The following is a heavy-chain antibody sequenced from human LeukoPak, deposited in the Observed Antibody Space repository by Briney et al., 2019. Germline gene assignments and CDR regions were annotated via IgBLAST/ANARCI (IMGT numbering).Heavy chain of an antibody. V-gene: IGHV3-33*06. CDR3: AKTYSRESGYDFFFHY. Sequence: PGGSLRLSCAASGFSFSNYGFHWVRQAPGKGLDWVSAISYDGKNIHYADSVKGRFTISRDNSRNTVYLQMNSLRVEDTTVYYCAKTYSRESGYDFFFHYWSQGTRVTVSS. CDR1: GFSFSNYG. J-gene: IGHJ4*02. CDR2: ISYDGKNI. D-gene: IGHD5-12*01.